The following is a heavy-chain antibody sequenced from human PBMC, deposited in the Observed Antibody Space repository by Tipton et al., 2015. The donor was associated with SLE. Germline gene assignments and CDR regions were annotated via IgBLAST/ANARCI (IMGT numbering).Heavy chain of an antibody. V-gene: IGHV4-34*01. J-gene: IGHJ4*02. Sequence: TLSLTCAVYGGSFSGYYWSWIRQPPGKGLEWIGEINHSGSTNYNPSLKSRVTISVDTSKNQFSLKLSSVTAADTAVYYCARGVRGLSDYWGQGTLVTVS. D-gene: IGHD3-10*01. CDR1: GGSFSGYY. CDR2: INHSGST. CDR3: ARGVRGLSDY.